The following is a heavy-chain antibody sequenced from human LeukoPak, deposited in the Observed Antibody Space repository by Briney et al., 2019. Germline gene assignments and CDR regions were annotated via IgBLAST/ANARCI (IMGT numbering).Heavy chain of an antibody. CDR2: ISGSGGST. Sequence: GGSLRLSCAASGFTFSNYAMSWVRQAPGKGLEWVSGISGSGGSTYYADSVKGRFTISRDNSKNTLYLQMNSLRAEDTAVYYCAKDLIRSPSPVFDYWGQGTLVTVSS. V-gene: IGHV3-23*01. CDR1: GFTFSNYA. J-gene: IGHJ4*02. CDR3: AKDLIRSPSPVFDY. D-gene: IGHD2-2*01.